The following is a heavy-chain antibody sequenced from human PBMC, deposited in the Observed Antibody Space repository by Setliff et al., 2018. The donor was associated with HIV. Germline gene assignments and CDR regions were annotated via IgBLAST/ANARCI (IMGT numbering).Heavy chain of an antibody. J-gene: IGHJ6*03. CDR2: MSTGGSNK. Sequence: PGGSLRLSCAATGFTFSSYVLHWVRQAPGKGLEWVAVMSTGGSNKYYADSVKGRFTISRDNSKNTLYLQLNSLRAEDTAVYYCARDPVLRFLEWLLNYYMDVWGKGTTVTVSS. CDR3: ARDPVLRFLEWLLNYYMDV. V-gene: IGHV3-30*04. D-gene: IGHD3-3*01. CDR1: GFTFSSYV.